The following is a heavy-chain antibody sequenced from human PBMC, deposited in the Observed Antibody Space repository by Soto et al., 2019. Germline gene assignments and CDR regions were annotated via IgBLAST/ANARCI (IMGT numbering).Heavy chain of an antibody. CDR2: IIPIFGTA. J-gene: IGHJ5*02. CDR3: ARDCDYYDSSGYYHQYNWFDP. Sequence: SVKVSCKASGGTFSSYAISWVRQAPGRGLEWMGGIIPIFGTANYAQKFQGRVTITADESTSTAYMELSSLRSEDTAVYYCARDCDYYDSSGYYHQYNWFDPWGQGTLVTVSS. CDR1: GGTFSSYA. D-gene: IGHD3-22*01. V-gene: IGHV1-69*13.